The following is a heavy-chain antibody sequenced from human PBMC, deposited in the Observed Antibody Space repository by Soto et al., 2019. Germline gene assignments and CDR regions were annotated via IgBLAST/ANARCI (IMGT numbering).Heavy chain of an antibody. Sequence: QLQLQESGPGLVKPSETLSLTCTVSGGSISSSSYYWGWIRQPPGKGLEWIGSIYYSGSTYYNPYLKSRVTISVDTSKNQFSLKLSSVTAADTAVYYCARLNSYGYRLYWGQGTLVTVSS. CDR1: GGSISSSSYY. D-gene: IGHD5-18*01. J-gene: IGHJ4*02. CDR2: IYYSGST. V-gene: IGHV4-39*01. CDR3: ARLNSYGYRLY.